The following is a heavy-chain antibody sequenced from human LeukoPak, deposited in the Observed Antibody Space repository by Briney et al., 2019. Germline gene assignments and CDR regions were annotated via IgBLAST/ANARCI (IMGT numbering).Heavy chain of an antibody. D-gene: IGHD3-10*01. CDR1: GGSISSSSYY. CDR2: IYYSGST. V-gene: IGHV4-39*01. CDR3: ARRAYGSGDDY. Sequence: SETLSPTCTVSGGSISSSSYYWGWIRQPPGKGLEWIGSIYYSGSTYYNPSLKSRVTISVDTSKNQFSLKLSSVTAADTAVYYCARRAYGSGDDYWGQGTLVTVSS. J-gene: IGHJ4*02.